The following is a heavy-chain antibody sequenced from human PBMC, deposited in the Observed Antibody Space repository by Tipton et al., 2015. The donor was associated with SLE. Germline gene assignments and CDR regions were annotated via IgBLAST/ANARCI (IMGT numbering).Heavy chain of an antibody. V-gene: IGHV3-23*01. D-gene: IGHD1-14*01. Sequence: SLRLSCAASGFTFSSYAMSWVRQAPGKGLEWVSSISASGGSTYYADSVKGRFTISKDSDKNILYLQMNNLRFEDTALYYCAKDRSSELFYGMDVWGHGTTVTVS. CDR2: ISASGGST. CDR1: GFTFSSYA. J-gene: IGHJ6*02. CDR3: AKDRSSELFYGMDV.